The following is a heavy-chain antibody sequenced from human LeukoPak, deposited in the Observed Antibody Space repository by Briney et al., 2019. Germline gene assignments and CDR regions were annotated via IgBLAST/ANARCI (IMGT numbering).Heavy chain of an antibody. D-gene: IGHD4-17*01. CDR1: GGSISSGGYY. CDR2: IYYSGST. J-gene: IGHJ5*02. V-gene: IGHV4-31*03. CDR3: ARVTTVTNWFDP. Sequence: LQTLSLTCTVSGGSISSGGYYWSWIRQHPGKGLEWIGYIYYSGSTYYNPSLKSRVTISVDTSKNQFSLKLSSVTAADTAVYYCARVTTVTNWFDPWGQGTLVTVSS.